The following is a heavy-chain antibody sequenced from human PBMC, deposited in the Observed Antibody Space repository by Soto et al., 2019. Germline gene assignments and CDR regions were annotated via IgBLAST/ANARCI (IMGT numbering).Heavy chain of an antibody. Sequence: ASVNVSCKASGYTFTSYYMHWVRQAPGQGLEWMGIINHSGGSTSYAQKFQGRVTMTRDTSTSTVYMELSSLRSEDTAVYYCARGGLASDPYYYDSSGYYPLVFDYWGQGTLVTVSS. V-gene: IGHV1-46*01. CDR1: GYTFTSYY. J-gene: IGHJ4*02. CDR2: INHSGGST. CDR3: ARGGLASDPYYYDSSGYYPLVFDY. D-gene: IGHD3-22*01.